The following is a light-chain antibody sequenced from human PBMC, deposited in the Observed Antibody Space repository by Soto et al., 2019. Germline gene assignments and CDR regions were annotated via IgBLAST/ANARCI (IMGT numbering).Light chain of an antibody. Sequence: IVMTQSPATLSVSPGERATLSCRASQAISDNLAWYQHKPGQPPRLLIYDASTRATGIPARFSGGGSGTEFTLTISSLQSEDFAVYYCQQYDSWPLTFGGGTKVEIK. CDR3: QQYDSWPLT. V-gene: IGKV3-15*01. CDR1: QAISDN. J-gene: IGKJ4*01. CDR2: DAS.